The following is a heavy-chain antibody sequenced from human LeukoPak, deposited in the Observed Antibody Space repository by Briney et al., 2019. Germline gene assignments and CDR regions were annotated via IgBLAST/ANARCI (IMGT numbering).Heavy chain of an antibody. J-gene: IGHJ4*02. D-gene: IGHD3-10*01. CDR3: ARYSGIYGHDY. V-gene: IGHV4-61*02. CDR1: GASISSGRYY. Sequence: SETLSLTCTVSGASISSGRYYWSWIRQPAGKGLEWIGRIYTSGSTDYNPSLKSRVTISLDTSKNQFSLKVRSVTAADTAVYYCARYSGIYGHDYWGQGTLVSVSS. CDR2: IYTSGST.